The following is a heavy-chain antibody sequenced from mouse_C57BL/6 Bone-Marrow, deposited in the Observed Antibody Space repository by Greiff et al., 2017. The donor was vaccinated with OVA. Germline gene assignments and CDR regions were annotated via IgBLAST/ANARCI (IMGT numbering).Heavy chain of an antibody. D-gene: IGHD1-1*01. Sequence: DVKLVESGGGLVQPGGSLKLSCAASGFTFSDYYLYWVRQTPEKRLEWVADISNGGGRTYYPDTVKGRFTISRDNAKNTLYLQMSRLKSEDTAMYYCARPPYYYGSSAWFSYWGQGTLVTVSA. J-gene: IGHJ3*01. V-gene: IGHV5-12*01. CDR3: ARPPYYYGSSAWFSY. CDR1: GFTFSDYY. CDR2: ISNGGGRT.